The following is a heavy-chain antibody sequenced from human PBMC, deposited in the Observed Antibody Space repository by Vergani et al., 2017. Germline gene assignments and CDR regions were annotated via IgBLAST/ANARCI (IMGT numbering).Heavy chain of an antibody. CDR2: IDWDDDK. Sequence: ESGGGLVQPGGSLRLSCAASGFTFSTYAMTWVRQAPGKGLEWLARIDWDDDKYYSTSLKTRLTISKDTSKNQVVLTMTNMDPVDTATYYCARINYYDSSGYYYGMDVWGQGTTVTVSS. V-gene: IGHV2-70*11. J-gene: IGHJ6*02. CDR1: GFTFSTYAM. D-gene: IGHD3-22*01. CDR3: ARINYYDSSGYYYGMDV.